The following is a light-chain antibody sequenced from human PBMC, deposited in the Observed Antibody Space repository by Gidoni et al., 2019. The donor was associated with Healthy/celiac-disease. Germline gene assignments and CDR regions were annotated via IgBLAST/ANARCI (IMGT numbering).Light chain of an antibody. J-gene: IGLJ2*01. CDR2: DDS. V-gene: IGLV3-21*03. CDR1: NSGRKS. Sequence: SYVLTQPPAVSVAQGKTARITCGGNNSGRKSVHWYQQKPGQAPVLVVYDDSDRPSGIPERFSGSNSGNTATLTISRVEAGDEADYYCQVWDSSSDHVVFGGGTKLTVL. CDR3: QVWDSSSDHVV.